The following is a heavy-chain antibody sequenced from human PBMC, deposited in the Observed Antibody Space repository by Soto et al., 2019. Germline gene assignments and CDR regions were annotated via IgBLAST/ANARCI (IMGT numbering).Heavy chain of an antibody. V-gene: IGHV1-8*01. CDR2: VSPNSGNT. J-gene: IGHJ5*01. CDR3: ARGRFYSETSTWFAF. CDR1: GYTFTDYD. Sequence: ASVKVSCKASGYTFTDYDINWVRQAPGQGLEWMGWVSPNSGNTVYAQKFQDRVTTTRDTSISTAYMELSNLRFEDTAMYYCARGRFYSETSTWFAFWGQGTPVTVSS. D-gene: IGHD2-2*01.